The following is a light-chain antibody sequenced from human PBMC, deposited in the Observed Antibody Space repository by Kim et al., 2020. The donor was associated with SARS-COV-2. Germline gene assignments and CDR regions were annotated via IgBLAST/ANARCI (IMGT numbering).Light chain of an antibody. V-gene: IGKV1-5*01. J-gene: IGKJ1*01. CDR1: RSISSW. Sequence: SASVGDRVSITCRASRSISSWLAWYQQKPGKAPKLLIYDASSLESGVPSRFSGSGSGTEFTLTISSLQPDDFATYYCQQYNSHWTFGQGTKVDIK. CDR3: QQYNSHWT. CDR2: DAS.